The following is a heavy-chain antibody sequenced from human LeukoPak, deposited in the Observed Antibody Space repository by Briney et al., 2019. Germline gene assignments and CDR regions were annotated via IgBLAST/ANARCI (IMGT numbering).Heavy chain of an antibody. J-gene: IGHJ4*02. CDR3: ANLPLDSGVDY. CDR2: INPNSGGT. V-gene: IGHV1-2*02. Sequence: ASVKVSCKASGYIFTGYYIHLVRQAPGQGLEWMGWINPNSGGTNYAQKLQGRVTMTRDTSISTAYMELSSLRSDDTAVYYYANLPLDSGVDYWGQGTLVTVSS. CDR1: GYIFTGYY. D-gene: IGHD1-26*01.